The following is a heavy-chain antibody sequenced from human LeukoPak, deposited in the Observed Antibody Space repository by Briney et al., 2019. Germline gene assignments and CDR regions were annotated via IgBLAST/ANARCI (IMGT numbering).Heavy chain of an antibody. CDR2: IRYSGST. J-gene: IGHJ3*02. V-gene: IGHV4-59*01. CDR3: AGDPAERSGSYI. Sequence: SETLSLTCIVSGGSISSYYWSWIRQPPGKGLEWIGYIRYSGSTKYNPSLKSRVTISVDTSKNQFSLKLSSVTTADTAVYYCAGDPAERSGSYIWGQGTMVTASS. CDR1: GGSISSYY. D-gene: IGHD3-10*01.